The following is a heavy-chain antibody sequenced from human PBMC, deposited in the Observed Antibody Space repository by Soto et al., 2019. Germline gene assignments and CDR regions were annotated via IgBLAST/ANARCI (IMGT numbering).Heavy chain of an antibody. CDR3: AREFSGRLINWFDP. J-gene: IGHJ5*02. V-gene: IGHV1-3*01. CDR2: INAGNGNT. D-gene: IGHD6-19*01. Sequence: GASVKVSCKASGYTFTSYAMHWVRQAPGQRLEWMGWINAGNGNTKYSQKFQGRVTITRDTSASTAYMELSSLRSEDTAVYYCAREFSGRLINWFDPWGQGTLVTVSS. CDR1: GYTFTSYA.